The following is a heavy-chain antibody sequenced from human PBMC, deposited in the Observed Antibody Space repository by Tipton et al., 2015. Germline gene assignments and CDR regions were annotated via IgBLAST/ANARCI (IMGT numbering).Heavy chain of an antibody. D-gene: IGHD6-6*01. CDR2: ISHSGST. CDR1: AYSISTDYY. J-gene: IGHJ4*02. V-gene: IGHV4-38-2*02. CDR3: AREAYSSSGLIFDY. Sequence: TLSLTCAVSAYSISTDYYWGWIRQPPGKGLEWIGTISHSGSTYYNPSLKSRVTISVDTSKNQFSLKLRSVTAADTAVYYCAREAYSSSGLIFDYWGQGTLVTVSS.